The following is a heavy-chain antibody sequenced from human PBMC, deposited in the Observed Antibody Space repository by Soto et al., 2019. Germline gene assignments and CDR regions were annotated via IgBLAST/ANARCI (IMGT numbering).Heavy chain of an antibody. J-gene: IGHJ4*02. V-gene: IGHV3-7*01. CDR2: IKQDGSEK. Sequence: EVQLVESGGGLVQPGGSLRLSCAASGFTFSSYWMNWVRQAPGKGLEWVANIKQDGSEKYYVGSVKGRFTISRDNAKKSLYLQMNSLRAEDTAVYYCANDWYFDYWGRGTLVTVSS. CDR3: ANDWYFDY. CDR1: GFTFSSYW. D-gene: IGHD3-9*01.